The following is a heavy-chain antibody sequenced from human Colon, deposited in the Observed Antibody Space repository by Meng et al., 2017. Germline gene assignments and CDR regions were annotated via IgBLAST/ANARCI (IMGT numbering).Heavy chain of an antibody. Sequence: QLQLQESGPGLVKPSETLSLTCAVSGGSISGDDYYWSWIRQSPGKGLEWIGYIYNSGSTYYNPSLESRVSISLDTSKNQFSLKLSSVTAADTAVYYCARHDLEMATTFDYWGQGTLVTVSS. CDR3: ARHDLEMATTFDY. CDR2: IYNSGST. J-gene: IGHJ4*02. V-gene: IGHV4-30-4*01. CDR1: GGSISGDDYY. D-gene: IGHD5-24*01.